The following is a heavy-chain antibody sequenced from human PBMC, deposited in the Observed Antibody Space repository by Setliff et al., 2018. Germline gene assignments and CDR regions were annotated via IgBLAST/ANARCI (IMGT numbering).Heavy chain of an antibody. V-gene: IGHV1-18*01. CDR2: ISTSNGNT. D-gene: IGHD5-18*01. Sequence: ASVKVSCKASGYTFTTYAISWVRQAPGQGLEWMGWISTSNGNTNYAQNLQGRVTMTTDTSTSTAYMELRSLRSDDTAVYYCARDEDRDEREIQGYWGRGTRVTVS. CDR1: GYTFTTYA. J-gene: IGHJ4*02. CDR3: ARDEDRDEREIQGY.